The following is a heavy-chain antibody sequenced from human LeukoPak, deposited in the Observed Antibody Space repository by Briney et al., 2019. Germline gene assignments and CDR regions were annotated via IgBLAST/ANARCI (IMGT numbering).Heavy chain of an antibody. Sequence: SETLSPTCTVSGGSISSSSYYWGWIRQPPGKGLEWIGSIYYTGNTHYNPSLKSRVTISVDTSKNQFSLKLNSVTAADTAVYYCARHGETRGANWGSMGYYFDYWGQGTLVTVSS. V-gene: IGHV4-39*01. CDR3: ARHGETRGANWGSMGYYFDY. D-gene: IGHD7-27*01. CDR1: GGSISSSSYY. CDR2: IYYTGNT. J-gene: IGHJ4*02.